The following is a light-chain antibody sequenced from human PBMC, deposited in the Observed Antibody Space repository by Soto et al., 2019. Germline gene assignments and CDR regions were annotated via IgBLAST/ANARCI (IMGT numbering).Light chain of an antibody. J-gene: IGKJ3*01. CDR3: QQYGSSPFT. CDR1: QSVSSSY. CDR2: GAS. V-gene: IGKV3-20*01. Sequence: EIVLTQSPDTLSLSPGERATLSCRASQSVSSSYLAWYQQTPGQAPRLLIYGASSRATGIPDRFSGSGSGTDFTLTISRLEPEDFAVFYCQQYGSSPFTFGPGTKVDFK.